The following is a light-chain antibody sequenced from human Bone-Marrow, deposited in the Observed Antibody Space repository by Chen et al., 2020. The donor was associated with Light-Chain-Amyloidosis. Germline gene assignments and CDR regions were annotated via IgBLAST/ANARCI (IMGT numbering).Light chain of an antibody. V-gene: IGKV3-20*01. CDR3: QQYGNSPLYT. Sequence: EIVLTQSPGTLSLSPGDRATLSCRASRRISPVYLAWYQQKPGHAPRLLISGTSNRATGIPDRFSGSGSGTEFSLTITRLEPEDFAVYFCQQYGNSPLYTFGQGTKVEI. CDR1: RRISPVY. J-gene: IGKJ2*01. CDR2: GTS.